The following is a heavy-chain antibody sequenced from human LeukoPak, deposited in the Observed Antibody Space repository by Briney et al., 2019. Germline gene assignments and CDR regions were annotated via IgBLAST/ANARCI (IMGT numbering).Heavy chain of an antibody. J-gene: IGHJ4*02. D-gene: IGHD4-17*01. CDR1: GGSISSGGYS. Sequence: SETLSLTCAVSGGSISSGGYSWSRIRQPPGKGLEWIGYIYHSGSTYYNPSLKSRVTISVDRSKNQFSLKLSSVTAADTAVYYCARTVTTSVYFDYWGQGTLVTVSS. CDR2: IYHSGST. CDR3: ARTVTTSVYFDY. V-gene: IGHV4-30-2*01.